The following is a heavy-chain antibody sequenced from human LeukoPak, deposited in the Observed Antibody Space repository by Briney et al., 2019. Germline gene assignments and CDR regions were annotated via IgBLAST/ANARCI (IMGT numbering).Heavy chain of an antibody. Sequence: GGSLRLSCAASRFTFSRYAMSGVRQAPGKGREGDSAGNNKGNNKYYADSVKGRFTISRDNSKNTLYLQMDSLRAEDTAIYYCAKDVRGGPIVGAGSVDYWGQGTLVTVSS. D-gene: IGHD1-26*01. CDR2: GNNKGNNK. J-gene: IGHJ4*02. V-gene: IGHV3-23*05. CDR3: AKDVRGGPIVGAGSVDY. CDR1: RFTFSRYA.